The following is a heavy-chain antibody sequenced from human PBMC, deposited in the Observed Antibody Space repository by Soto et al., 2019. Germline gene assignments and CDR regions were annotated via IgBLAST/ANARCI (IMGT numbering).Heavy chain of an antibody. D-gene: IGHD6-6*01. V-gene: IGHV3-23*01. Sequence: PGGSLRLSCAASGFTFSNYGMSWVRQAPGKGLEWVSALPEIGTNTYYADSVKGRFTISRDNAKNSLYLQMNSRRPEDTALDYCVKDMSLGSYTWFNPWGQGNLGTAYS. CDR2: LPEIGTNT. CDR3: VKDMSLGSYTWFNP. J-gene: IGHJ5*02. CDR1: GFTFSNYG.